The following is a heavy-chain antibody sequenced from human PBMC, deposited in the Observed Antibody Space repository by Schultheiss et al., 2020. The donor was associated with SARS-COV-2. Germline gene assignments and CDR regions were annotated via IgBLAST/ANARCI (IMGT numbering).Heavy chain of an antibody. CDR3: VRPIGGWFDFDY. D-gene: IGHD6-19*01. V-gene: IGHV3-48*03. Sequence: GGSLRLSCAASGFTFSSYEMNWVRQAPGKGLEWVSYISSSGSTIYYADSVKGRFTISRDNAKNSLYLQMNSLRAEDTAVYYCVRPIGGWFDFDYWGQGTLVTVSS. CDR1: GFTFSSYE. CDR2: ISSSGSTI. J-gene: IGHJ4*02.